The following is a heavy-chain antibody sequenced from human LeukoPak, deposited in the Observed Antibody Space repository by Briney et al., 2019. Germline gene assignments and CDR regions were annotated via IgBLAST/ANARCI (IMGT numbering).Heavy chain of an antibody. CDR1: GGSISGYY. CDR3: ARGDSSANFDY. D-gene: IGHD6-25*01. CDR2: INHSGST. V-gene: IGHV4-34*01. J-gene: IGHJ4*02. Sequence: SETLSLTCTVSGGSISGYYWSWIRQPPGKGLEWIGEINHSGSTNYNPSLKSRVTISVDTSKNQFSLKLSSVTAADTAVYYCARGDSSANFDYWGQGTLVTVSS.